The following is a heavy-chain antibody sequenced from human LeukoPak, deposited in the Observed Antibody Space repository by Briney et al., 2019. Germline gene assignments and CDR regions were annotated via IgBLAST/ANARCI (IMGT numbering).Heavy chain of an antibody. CDR1: GFTFSSYG. V-gene: IGHV3-30*18. CDR2: ISHDGSNK. J-gene: IGHJ5*02. D-gene: IGHD6-13*01. Sequence: PGGSLRLSCAASGFTFSSYGMHWVRQAPGKGLEWVAVISHDGSNKYYADSVKGRFTISRDNSKNTLYLQMNSLRAEDTAVYYCAKDNIAAAGTHNWFDPWGQGTLVTVSS. CDR3: AKDNIAAAGTHNWFDP.